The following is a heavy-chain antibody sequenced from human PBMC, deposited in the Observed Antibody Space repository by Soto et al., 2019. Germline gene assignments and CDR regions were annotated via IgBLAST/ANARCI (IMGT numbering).Heavy chain of an antibody. D-gene: IGHD6-19*01. CDR3: ARDAGYSSGWPIDY. V-gene: IGHV3-48*03. Sequence: EAQLVESGGGLVQSGGSLRLSYAASGFTFSSFEMNWVRQAPGKGLEWVSYISGSGSTIYYADSVKGRFTISRDNAKNSLYLQMNSLRAEDTAVYYCARDAGYSSGWPIDYWGQGTLVTVSS. J-gene: IGHJ4*02. CDR1: GFTFSSFE. CDR2: ISGSGSTI.